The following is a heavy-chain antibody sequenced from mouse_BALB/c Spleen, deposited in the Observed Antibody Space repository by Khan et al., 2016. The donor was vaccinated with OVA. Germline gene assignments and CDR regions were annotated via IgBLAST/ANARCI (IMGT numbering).Heavy chain of an antibody. Sequence: VQLKQSGPGLVKPSQSLSLTCTVTGYSITSDYAWNWIRQFPGNKLEWMGYISYSGNTNYNPSLKSRISITRDTSKNQFFLQLNSVTTEDTVTYYCARVYGGDFDYWGQGTTLTVSS. CDR2: ISYSGNT. V-gene: IGHV3-2*02. CDR3: ARVYGGDFDY. J-gene: IGHJ2*01. CDR1: GYSITSDYA. D-gene: IGHD2-10*02.